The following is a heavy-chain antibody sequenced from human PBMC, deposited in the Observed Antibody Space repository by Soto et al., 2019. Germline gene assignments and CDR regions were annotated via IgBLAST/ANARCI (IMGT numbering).Heavy chain of an antibody. CDR1: GFTFSSYS. J-gene: IGHJ3*02. CDR2: ISSSSSTI. CDR3: ARTLRVAGYDAFDI. Sequence: QPGGSLRLSCAASGFTFSSYSMNWVRQAPGKGLEWVSYISSSSSTIYYADSVKGRFTISRDNAKNSLYLQMNSLRAEDTAVYYCARTLRVAGYDAFDIWGQGKMVTVSS. V-gene: IGHV3-48*01. D-gene: IGHD6-19*01.